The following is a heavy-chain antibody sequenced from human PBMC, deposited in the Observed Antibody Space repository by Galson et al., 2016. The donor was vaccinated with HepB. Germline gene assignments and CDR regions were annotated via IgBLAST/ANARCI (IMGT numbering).Heavy chain of an antibody. D-gene: IGHD2-2*01. CDR1: GYTFTAYY. Sequence: SVKVSCKASGYTFTAYYIHWVRQAPGQGFEWMGWINTHIGDTKYAQKFQGRVTMSRDASSSVAYMELSSLRSDDTAVYYCGRVRNCHQSDAFDVWGQGTMVTVCS. CDR3: GRVRNCHQSDAFDV. J-gene: IGHJ3*01. V-gene: IGHV1-2*02. CDR2: INTHIGDT.